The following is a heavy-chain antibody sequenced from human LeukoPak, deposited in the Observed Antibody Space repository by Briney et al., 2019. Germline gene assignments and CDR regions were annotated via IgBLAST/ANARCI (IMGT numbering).Heavy chain of an antibody. D-gene: IGHD6-6*01. Sequence: PSETLSLTCAVSGGSLSSINWWSWVRQSPGKGLEWIGAIYHSGHSNYNPSLKSRVTISVDKSRNQFSLRLSSVTAADTAFYYCARDVGARLLGYWGQGILVTVSS. CDR2: IYHSGHS. J-gene: IGHJ4*02. V-gene: IGHV4-4*02. CDR1: GGSLSSINW. CDR3: ARDVGARLLGY.